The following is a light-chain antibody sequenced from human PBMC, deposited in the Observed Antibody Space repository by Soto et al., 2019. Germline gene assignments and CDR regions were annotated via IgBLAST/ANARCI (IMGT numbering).Light chain of an antibody. Sequence: EIVLTQSPGTLSLSPGERATLSCRASQSVSSNLAWYQQKPGQPPRLLIYDISTRATGIPTRFSGSGSGTDFTLTISSLEPEDFALYYCQQRNTCPPITFGQGTRLEIK. CDR3: QQRNTCPPIT. CDR1: QSVSSN. V-gene: IGKV3-11*01. CDR2: DIS. J-gene: IGKJ5*01.